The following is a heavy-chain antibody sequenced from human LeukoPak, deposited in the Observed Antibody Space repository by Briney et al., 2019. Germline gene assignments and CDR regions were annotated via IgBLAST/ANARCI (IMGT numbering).Heavy chain of an antibody. CDR1: GGSISSGSYY. CDR2: IYKSGST. J-gene: IGHJ6*03. V-gene: IGHV4-61*10. D-gene: IGHD3-10*01. CDR3: ARVEEGYGSGRRENYYYYYMDV. Sequence: SETLSLTCTVSGGSISSGSYYCSWIRQPAGKGLEWIGHIYKSGSTNYNPSLKSRVTVSVDTSKNQFSLKLSSVTAADTAVYYCARVEEGYGSGRRENYYYYYMDVWGKGTTLTISS.